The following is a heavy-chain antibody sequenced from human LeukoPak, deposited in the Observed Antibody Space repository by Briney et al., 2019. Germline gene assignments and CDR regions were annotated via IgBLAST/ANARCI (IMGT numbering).Heavy chain of an antibody. V-gene: IGHV3-23*01. J-gene: IGHJ4*02. Sequence: PGGSLRLSCSASGFPFSSYAMSWVRQAPGKGLEWVSAVSGSVSSTYYTASVKGRFTISRDNSKDTRYLQMNSLRAEDTAVYYCARGRSVGATRSFDYWGQGTLVTVSS. CDR3: ARGRSVGATRSFDY. D-gene: IGHD1-26*01. CDR1: GFPFSSYA. CDR2: VSGSVSST.